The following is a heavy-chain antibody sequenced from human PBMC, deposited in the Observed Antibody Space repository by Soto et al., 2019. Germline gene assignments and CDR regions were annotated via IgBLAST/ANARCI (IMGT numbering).Heavy chain of an antibody. Sequence: EVQLLESGGGLVQPGGSLRLSCAASGFTFSSYAMSWVRQAPGKGLEWVSAISGSGGSTYYADSVKGRFTISRDNSKNTLYLQMNSLRAEDTAVYYCAKDELGYCSSTSCPFDYWGQVTLVTVSS. CDR3: AKDELGYCSSTSCPFDY. CDR2: ISGSGGST. J-gene: IGHJ4*02. CDR1: GFTFSSYA. V-gene: IGHV3-23*01. D-gene: IGHD2-2*01.